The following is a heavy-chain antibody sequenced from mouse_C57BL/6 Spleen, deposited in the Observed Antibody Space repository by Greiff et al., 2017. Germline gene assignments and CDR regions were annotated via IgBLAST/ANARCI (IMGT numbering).Heavy chain of an antibody. CDR1: GFTFSNYW. D-gene: IGHD1-1*01. Sequence: EVMLVESGGGLVQPGGSMKLSCVASGFTFSNYWMNWVRQSPEKGLEWVAQIRLKSDNYATHYAESVKGRFTISRDDSKSSVYLQMNNLRAEDTGIYYCTGRTYYYGSSIDYWGQGTTLTVSS. CDR3: TGRTYYYGSSIDY. CDR2: IRLKSDNYAT. V-gene: IGHV6-3*01. J-gene: IGHJ2*01.